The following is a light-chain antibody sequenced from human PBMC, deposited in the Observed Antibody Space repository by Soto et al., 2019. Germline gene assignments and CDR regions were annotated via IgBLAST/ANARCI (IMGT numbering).Light chain of an antibody. CDR3: QQYNSYSPYT. CDR2: DAS. CDR1: QSISSW. Sequence: DIQMTQSPSTLSASVGDRVTITCRASQSISSWLAWYQQKPGKDPKLLIYDASSLESGVPSRFSGSGSWTEFTLTISSLQPDDFATYYCQQYNSYSPYTFGQGTKLEIK. J-gene: IGKJ2*01. V-gene: IGKV1-5*01.